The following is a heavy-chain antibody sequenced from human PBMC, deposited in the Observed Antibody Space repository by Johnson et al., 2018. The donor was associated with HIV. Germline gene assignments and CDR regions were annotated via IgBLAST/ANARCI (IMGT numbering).Heavy chain of an antibody. CDR3: ARTSCSGASCLGYDPFDV. J-gene: IGHJ3*01. D-gene: IGHD2-15*01. Sequence: EVQLVESGGGVVQPGRSLRLSCAASGFTVSSNYMSWVRQAPGKGLVWVSRINSDGSRSTYADSVKGRFTIARDNAKNTLYLEMKSLRSEDTAVYYCARTSCSGASCLGYDPFDVWGQGTMVTVSS. CDR1: GFTVSSNY. V-gene: IGHV3-74*02. CDR2: INSDGSRS.